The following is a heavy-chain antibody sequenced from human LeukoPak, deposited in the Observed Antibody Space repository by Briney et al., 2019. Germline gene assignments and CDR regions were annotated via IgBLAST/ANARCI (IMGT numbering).Heavy chain of an antibody. V-gene: IGHV3-30*02. Sequence: PGGSLRLSCAASGFTFSSYGMHWVRQAPGKGLEWVAFIRHDGSNKYYADSVKGRFTIYRHNAKNSLYLQMHSLRAEDTAVYYCARVRYDGSGYYSIYDYWGQGTLVTVSS. CDR1: GFTFSSYG. CDR2: IRHDGSNK. J-gene: IGHJ4*02. D-gene: IGHD3-22*01. CDR3: ARVRYDGSGYYSIYDY.